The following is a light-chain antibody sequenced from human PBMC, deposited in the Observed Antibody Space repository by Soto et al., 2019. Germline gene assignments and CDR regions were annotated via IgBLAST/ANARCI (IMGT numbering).Light chain of an antibody. J-gene: IGLJ3*02. CDR3: SSYAGSNLWV. Sequence: ALTQSPSASGSPGQSVTISCTGTSSDVGNYKYVSWYQQHPGKAPKLMIYEVSKRPSGVPDRFSGSKSGNTASLTVSGLQVEDEADYYCSSYAGSNLWVFGGGTKLTVL. CDR2: EVS. CDR1: SSDVGNYKY. V-gene: IGLV2-8*01.